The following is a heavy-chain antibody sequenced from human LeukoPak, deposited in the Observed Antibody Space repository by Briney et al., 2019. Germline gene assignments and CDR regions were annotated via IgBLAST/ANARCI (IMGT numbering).Heavy chain of an antibody. V-gene: IGHV4-31*11. D-gene: IGHD1-1*01. J-gene: IGHJ4*02. CDR1: GGSISSGGYY. CDR2: IYYSGST. CDR3: ARLWSQGYAPDY. Sequence: SETLSLTCAVSGGSISSGGYYWGWIRQHPGKGLEWIGYIYYSGSTYYNPSLKSRVTISVDTSKNQFSLKLSSVTAADTAVYYCARLWSQGYAPDYWGQGTLVTVSS.